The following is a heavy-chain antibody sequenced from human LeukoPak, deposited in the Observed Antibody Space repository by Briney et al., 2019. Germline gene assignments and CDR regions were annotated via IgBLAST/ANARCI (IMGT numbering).Heavy chain of an antibody. CDR3: ARSTKRYCSSTSCYFYWFDP. CDR2: IWHSGT. J-gene: IGHJ5*02. Sequence: SETLSLTCAVPGVPLDVYYWSWIRQPPGKGLEWIGYIWHSGTSYNPSLRGRVTMSVGRSKNQFSLKLSSVTAADTAVYYCARSTKRYCSSTSCYFYWFDPWGQGTLVTVSS. D-gene: IGHD2-2*01. V-gene: IGHV4-59*08. CDR1: GVPLDVYY.